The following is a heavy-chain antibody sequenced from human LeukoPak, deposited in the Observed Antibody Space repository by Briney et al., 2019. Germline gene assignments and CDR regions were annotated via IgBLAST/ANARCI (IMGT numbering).Heavy chain of an antibody. V-gene: IGHV1-24*01. CDR1: GYTLTELS. Sequence: ASVKVSCKVSGYTLTELSMHWARQAPGKGLEWMGGFDPEDGETIYAQKFQGRVTMTEDTSTDTAYMELSSLRSEDTAVYYCATEVGYCSSTSCYFDYWGQGTLVTVSS. CDR2: FDPEDGET. CDR3: ATEVGYCSSTSCYFDY. D-gene: IGHD2-2*01. J-gene: IGHJ4*02.